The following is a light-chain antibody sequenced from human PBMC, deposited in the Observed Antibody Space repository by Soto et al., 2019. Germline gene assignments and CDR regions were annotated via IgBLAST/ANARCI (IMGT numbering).Light chain of an antibody. CDR1: QSIGRF. J-gene: IGKJ1*01. Sequence: DIQMTQSPSTLSASVGDRVTITCRASQSIGRFLAWYQHQPGKAPKLLIYDASTLESGVPSRFSGSGSGRDFTLTITGLQPDDFATYFCQNYESYRWTFGQGTK. CDR3: QNYESYRWT. CDR2: DAS. V-gene: IGKV1-5*01.